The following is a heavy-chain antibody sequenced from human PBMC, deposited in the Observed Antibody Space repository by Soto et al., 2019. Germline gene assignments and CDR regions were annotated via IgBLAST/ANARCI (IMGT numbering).Heavy chain of an antibody. J-gene: IGHJ3*02. Sequence: ASVKVSCKASGYTFTGYYMHWVRQAPGQGLEWMGWINPNSGGTNYAQKFQGWVTMTRDTSISTAYMELSRLRSDDTAAYYCARGPMYYDFWRTLGDAFDIWGQGTMVTVSS. CDR1: GYTFTGYY. CDR2: INPNSGGT. V-gene: IGHV1-2*04. CDR3: ARGPMYYDFWRTLGDAFDI. D-gene: IGHD3-3*01.